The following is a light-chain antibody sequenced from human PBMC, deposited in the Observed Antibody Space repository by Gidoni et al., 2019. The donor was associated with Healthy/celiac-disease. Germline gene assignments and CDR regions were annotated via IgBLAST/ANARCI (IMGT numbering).Light chain of an antibody. V-gene: IGLV2-14*01. Sequence: QSAPTQPASVSGSPGQSITISCTGTSSDVGGYNYLSWYQQHPGIAPKLMIYDVSNRPPGVSNRFSVYKSGNTASLTISWHQAEDEADYYCSSYTSSSTHVFGGGTKLTVL. CDR3: SSYTSSSTHV. J-gene: IGLJ2*01. CDR1: SSDVGGYNY. CDR2: DVS.